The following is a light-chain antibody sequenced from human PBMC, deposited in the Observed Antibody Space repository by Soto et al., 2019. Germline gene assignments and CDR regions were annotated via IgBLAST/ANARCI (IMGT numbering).Light chain of an antibody. CDR1: GSNIGAGYD. V-gene: IGLV1-40*01. CDR2: GNN. CDR3: QVYDNSLPGVV. Sequence: QSVLTQPPSVSGAPGQRVTISCTGSGSNIGAGYDVHWYQQLPGTAPKLLIYGNNNRPSGVPDRFSGSKSGTSASLAITGLQAEDEAAYYCQVYDNSLPGVVFGGGTKLTVL. J-gene: IGLJ2*01.